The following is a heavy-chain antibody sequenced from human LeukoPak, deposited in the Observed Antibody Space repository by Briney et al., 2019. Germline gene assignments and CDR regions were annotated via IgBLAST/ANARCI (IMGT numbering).Heavy chain of an antibody. Sequence: GGSLRLSCAASGFTVSNNYMNWVRQAPGKGLEWVSIIYSGDSTYYADSVKGRFTISRDNSKNTLHLQMNSLRAEDTAVYYCAKDDRGNEAPFDYWGQGTLVTVSS. CDR3: AKDDRGNEAPFDY. CDR1: GFTVSNNY. V-gene: IGHV3-53*05. CDR2: IYSGDST. J-gene: IGHJ4*02.